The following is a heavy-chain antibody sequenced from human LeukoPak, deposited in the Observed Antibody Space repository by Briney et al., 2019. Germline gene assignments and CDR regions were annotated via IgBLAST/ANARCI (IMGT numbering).Heavy chain of an antibody. CDR3: AKDLMYSSSSGVFEI. CDR1: GFTFYDYA. V-gene: IGHV3-9*03. J-gene: IGHJ3*02. D-gene: IGHD6-6*01. Sequence: GGSLRLACVAAGFTFYDYAMHWVRHAPGKGREWVSGIGWNSDNIDYADYVKGRFTIARDNAQNSLYLQMNSLRAEDMALYYCAKDLMYSSSSGVFEIWGQGTMGTVSS. CDR2: IGWNSDNI.